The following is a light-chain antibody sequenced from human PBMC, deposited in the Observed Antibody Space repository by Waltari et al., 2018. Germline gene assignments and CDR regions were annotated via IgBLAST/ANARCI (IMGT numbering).Light chain of an antibody. V-gene: IGLV1-47*01. CDR2: RDS. Sequence: QSVLTQPPSASGTPGQRVTMSCSGNSSNIGSNLVYWYPHLPGTAPKLLIYRDSHRPSGVPDRVSGSRSGNSASLAISGLRSDDEADYYCATWDVGLSAWMFGGGTKLTVL. J-gene: IGLJ3*02. CDR1: SSNIGSNL. CDR3: ATWDVGLSAWM.